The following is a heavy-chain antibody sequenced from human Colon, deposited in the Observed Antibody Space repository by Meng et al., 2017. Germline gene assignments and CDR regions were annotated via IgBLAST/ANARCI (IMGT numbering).Heavy chain of an antibody. D-gene: IGHD4-17*01. J-gene: IGHJ4*02. CDR3: ARAEYGDLDFDH. V-gene: IGHV3-21*06. Sequence: EVQLVESGGGLVKPGGSLRLSCAASGFTFISYSMNWVRQAPGKGMEWFSSISSNSYYIYYADSVEGRFTISRDNAKNSLYLQMNSLRAEDTAVYYCARAEYGDLDFDHWGQGTLVTVSS. CDR2: ISSNSYYI. CDR1: GFTFISYS.